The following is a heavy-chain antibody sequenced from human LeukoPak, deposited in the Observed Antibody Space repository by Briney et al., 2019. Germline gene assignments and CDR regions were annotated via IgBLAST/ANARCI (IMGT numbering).Heavy chain of an antibody. V-gene: IGHV4-4*07. D-gene: IGHD5-18*01. CDR1: GDSISNYY. J-gene: IGHJ6*03. Sequence: SETLSLTCTVSGDSISNYYWNWIRQPAGKGLGWIGRFYTSVISNYNPSLKSRVTMSVDKSKNQISLRMRSVTAADTAVYFCAREAYTYGSLRGIGYYYYMDVWGKGTTVTVSS. CDR2: FYTSVIS. CDR3: AREAYTYGSLRGIGYYYYMDV.